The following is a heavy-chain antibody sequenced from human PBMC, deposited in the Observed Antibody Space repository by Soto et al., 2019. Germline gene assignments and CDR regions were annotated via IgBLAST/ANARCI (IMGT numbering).Heavy chain of an antibody. CDR1: GFTFSSYA. Sequence: GGSLRLSCEASGFTFSSYAMHWVRQAPGKGLEWVAVISYDGSNKYYADSVKGRFTISRDNSKNTLYLQMNSLRAEDTAVYYCARDRQYTSSWLDYWGQGTLVTVSS. CDR2: ISYDGSNK. CDR3: ARDRQYTSSWLDY. J-gene: IGHJ4*02. D-gene: IGHD6-13*01. V-gene: IGHV3-30-3*01.